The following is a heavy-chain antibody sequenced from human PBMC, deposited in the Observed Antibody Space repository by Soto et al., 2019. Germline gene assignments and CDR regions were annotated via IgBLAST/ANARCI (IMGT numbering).Heavy chain of an antibody. CDR2: IKSKTDGGTT. CDR1: GFTFSNAW. D-gene: IGHD2-2*01. J-gene: IGHJ6*02. CDR3: TTDEVVPAAIGYYYYGMDV. Sequence: WGSLRLSCAASGFTFSNAWMNWVRQAPGKGLEWVGRIKSKTDGGTTDYAAPVKGRFTISRDDSKNTLYLQMNSLKTEDTAVYYCTTDEVVPAAIGYYYYGMDVWGQGTTVTVSS. V-gene: IGHV3-15*07.